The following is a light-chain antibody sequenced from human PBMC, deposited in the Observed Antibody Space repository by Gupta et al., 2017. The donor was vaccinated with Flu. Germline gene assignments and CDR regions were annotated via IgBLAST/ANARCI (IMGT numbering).Light chain of an antibody. CDR2: KDS. Sequence: SSALPQPPSVSVSPGQTARITCSGDALPKQYAYWYQQKPGQAPVLVIYKDSERPSGIPERFSGSSSGTTVTLTISGVQAEDEADYYCQSADSSGTAYVFGTGTKVTVL. CDR3: QSADSSGTAYV. V-gene: IGLV3-25*02. J-gene: IGLJ1*01. CDR1: ALPKQY.